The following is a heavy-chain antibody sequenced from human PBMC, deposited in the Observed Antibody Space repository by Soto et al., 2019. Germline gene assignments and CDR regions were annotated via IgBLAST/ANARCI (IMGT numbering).Heavy chain of an antibody. Sequence: QVQLVQSGAEVKKPGSSVKVSCKASGGTFSSYAISWVRQAPGQGLEWMGGIIPIFGTANYAQKFQGRVTITAXXSXSXXYMELSSLRSEDTAVYYCAPGGVVDVREGQNWFDPWGQGTLVTVSS. D-gene: IGHD3-22*01. CDR2: IIPIFGTA. V-gene: IGHV1-69*12. J-gene: IGHJ5*02. CDR3: APGGVVDVREGQNWFDP. CDR1: GGTFSSYA.